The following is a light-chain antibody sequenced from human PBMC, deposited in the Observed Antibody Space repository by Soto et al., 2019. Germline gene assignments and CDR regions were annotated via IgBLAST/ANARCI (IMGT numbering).Light chain of an antibody. CDR3: QQYGSSPRT. J-gene: IGKJ1*01. CDR1: QSVTSSY. V-gene: IGKV3-20*01. Sequence: ESVLTQSPGTLSLSPGERATLSCRASQSVTSSYLAWYQQKPGQAPRLLIYGASSRATGIPDRFSGSGSGTDLTLNISRLEPEDLGVYYCQQYGSSPRTFGQGTKVEIK. CDR2: GAS.